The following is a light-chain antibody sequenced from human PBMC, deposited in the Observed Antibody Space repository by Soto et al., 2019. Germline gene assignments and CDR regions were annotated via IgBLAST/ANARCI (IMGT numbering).Light chain of an antibody. CDR2: GAS. CDR3: LQDINYPWT. V-gene: IGKV1-12*01. Sequence: DSQMTQSPSSVSASVGDRVTITCRASQGIDSYLAWYQQKPGKPPKVLIYGASNLQSGVPPRFSGSGSGTDFTLAISSLQPEDSATYYCLQDINYPWTFGQGTKVDIK. CDR1: QGIDSY. J-gene: IGKJ1*01.